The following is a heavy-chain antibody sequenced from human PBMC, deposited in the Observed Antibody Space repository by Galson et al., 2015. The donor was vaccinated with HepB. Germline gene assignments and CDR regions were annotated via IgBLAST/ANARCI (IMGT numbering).Heavy chain of an antibody. CDR2: IRYDGSNK. V-gene: IGHV3-30*02. Sequence: SLRLSCAASGFTFSSYGMHWVRKAPGKGLEWVAFIRYDGSNKYYADSVKGRFTISRDNSKNTLYLQMNSLRAEDTAVYYCAKDSRVVVVIAPQKGMYWGQGTLVTVSS. CDR1: GFTFSSYG. J-gene: IGHJ4*02. D-gene: IGHD3-22*01. CDR3: AKDSRVVVVIAPQKGMY.